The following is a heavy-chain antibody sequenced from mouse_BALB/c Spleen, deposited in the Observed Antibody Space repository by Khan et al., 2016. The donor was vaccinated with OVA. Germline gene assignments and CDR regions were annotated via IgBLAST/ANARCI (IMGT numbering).Heavy chain of an antibody. J-gene: IGHJ2*01. V-gene: IGHV3-2*02. D-gene: IGHD1-2*01. Sequence: EVQLQESGPGLVKPSQSLSLTCTVTGYSITSGYGWNWNRQFPGNKLEWMGYISYSGSTNYNPSLKSRISITRDTSTNPFFMQLNSVTTEDTATYYCARTARIKYWGQGTTPTVSS. CDR2: ISYSGST. CDR1: GYSITSGYG. CDR3: ARTARIKY.